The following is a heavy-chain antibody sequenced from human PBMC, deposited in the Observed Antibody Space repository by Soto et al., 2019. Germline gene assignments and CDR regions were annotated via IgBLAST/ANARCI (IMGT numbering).Heavy chain of an antibody. CDR3: ARDRLDCSGGSCQPLDY. CDR1: AGTFSSYA. V-gene: IGHV1-69*06. CDR2: IIPIFGTA. D-gene: IGHD2-15*01. J-gene: IGHJ4*02. Sequence: SVKVSCKASAGTFSSYAISWVRQAPRQGLEWMGGIIPIFGTANYAQKFQGRVTITADKSTSTAYMELSSLRSEDTAVYYCARDRLDCSGGSCQPLDYWGQGTLVTVSS.